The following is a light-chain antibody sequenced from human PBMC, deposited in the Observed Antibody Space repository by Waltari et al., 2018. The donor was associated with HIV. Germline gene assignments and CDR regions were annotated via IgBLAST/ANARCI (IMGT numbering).Light chain of an antibody. CDR3: ASYTVNSTGV. J-gene: IGLJ1*01. V-gene: IGLV2-14*03. CDR2: DVN. Sequence: QSALSHPAPVSASPAQSVAISCSGRASAIGGYIFFSWYQQHPDRAPTLILFDVNNRPSGISDRFSGSKSGTTASLTISTVRTDDEADYYCASYTVNSTGVFGTGTKLSVL. CDR1: ASAIGGYIF.